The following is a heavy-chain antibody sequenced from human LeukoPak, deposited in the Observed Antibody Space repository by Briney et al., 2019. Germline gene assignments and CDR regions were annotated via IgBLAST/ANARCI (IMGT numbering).Heavy chain of an antibody. CDR1: GFTFSSYA. J-gene: IGHJ5*02. D-gene: IGHD4-11*01. Sequence: GGSLRLSCAASGFTFSSYAMSWVRQAPGKGLEWVSVISGSGGSTHYADSVKGRFTISRDNSKNALHLQMSSLRAEDTAVYYCANGGGYSILNWLDPWGQGTLVTVSS. CDR3: ANGGGYSILNWLDP. V-gene: IGHV3-23*01. CDR2: ISGSGGST.